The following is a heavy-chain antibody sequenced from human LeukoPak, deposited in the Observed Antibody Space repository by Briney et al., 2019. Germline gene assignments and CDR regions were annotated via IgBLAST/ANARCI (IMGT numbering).Heavy chain of an antibody. J-gene: IGHJ6*04. D-gene: IGHD6-13*01. Sequence: ASVKVSCKASGGTFSSYAISWVRQAPGQGLEWMGGIIPIFGTANYAQKFQGRVTITADESTSTAYMELSSLRSEDTAVYYCASDIAAADENGYYYYGMDVWGKGTTVTVSS. CDR1: GGTFSSYA. CDR2: IIPIFGTA. V-gene: IGHV1-69*13. CDR3: ASDIAAADENGYYYYGMDV.